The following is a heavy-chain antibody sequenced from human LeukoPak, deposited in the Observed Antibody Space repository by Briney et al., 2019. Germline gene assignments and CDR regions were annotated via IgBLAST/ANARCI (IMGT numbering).Heavy chain of an antibody. J-gene: IGHJ4*02. D-gene: IGHD3-10*01. CDR3: ARGAGALDY. CDR2: ISSSSRYI. V-gene: IGHV3-21*01. Sequence: GGSLRLSCAASGFTSSSYWMGWVRQAPGKGLGWVSSISSSSRYIYYADSVKGRFTTSRDNAKNSLYLQMNSLRAEDTAVYYCARGAGALDYWGQGTLVTASS. CDR1: GFTSSSYW.